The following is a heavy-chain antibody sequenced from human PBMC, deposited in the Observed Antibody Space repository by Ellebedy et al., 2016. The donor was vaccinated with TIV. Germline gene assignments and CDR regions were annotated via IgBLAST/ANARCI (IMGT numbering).Heavy chain of an antibody. CDR2: INVGNANT. CDR1: GFPFVSYA. Sequence: AASVKVSCKASGFPFVSYAIQWVRQAPGQRLEWLGWINVGNANTRYSQKFQGRVTITSDTSASTAYMALTSLTSEDTAMYYCARARGFSYFDCWGQGTLVTVSS. V-gene: IGHV1-3*01. J-gene: IGHJ4*02. CDR3: ARARGFSYFDC.